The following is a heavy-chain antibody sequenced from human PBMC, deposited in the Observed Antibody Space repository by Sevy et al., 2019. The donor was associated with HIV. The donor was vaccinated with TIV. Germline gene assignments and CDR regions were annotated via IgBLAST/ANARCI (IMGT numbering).Heavy chain of an antibody. J-gene: IGHJ5*02. V-gene: IGHV3-15*01. CDR3: TGNQAPSPAPGIAVAGTGGWFDP. CDR2: IKSKTDGGTT. CDR1: GFTFSNAW. D-gene: IGHD6-19*01. Sequence: GGSLRLSCAASGFTFSNAWMSWVRQAPGKGLEWVGRIKSKTDGGTTDYAAPVKGRFTISRDDSKNRLYLQMNSLKTEDTAVYYCTGNQAPSPAPGIAVAGTGGWFDPWGQGTLVTVSS.